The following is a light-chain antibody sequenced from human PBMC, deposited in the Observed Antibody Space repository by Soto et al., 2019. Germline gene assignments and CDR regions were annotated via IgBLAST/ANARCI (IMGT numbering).Light chain of an antibody. J-gene: IGLJ1*01. Sequence: QSALTQPASVSGSPGQSITISCTGTMSDVGRYNYVSWYQQYPGKAPKAMIYDVSNRPSGVSNRFSGSKSGNTASLTISGLQAEDEADYYCNSYAGTSTPYSFGTGTKLTVL. CDR3: NSYAGTSTPYS. CDR1: MSDVGRYNY. V-gene: IGLV2-14*03. CDR2: DVS.